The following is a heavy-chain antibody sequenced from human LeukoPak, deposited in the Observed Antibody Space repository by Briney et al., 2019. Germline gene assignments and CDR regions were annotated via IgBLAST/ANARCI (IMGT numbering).Heavy chain of an antibody. CDR2: FYTSGST. CDR1: GGSICSGTYY. CDR3: ARGPYAWGYIDY. Sequence: PSETLSLTCTVSGGSICSGTYYWRWIPQPAGKGLEWIGRFYTSGSTNYNPSLKSRVTISVDTSKNQFSLKLSSVTAADTAVYYCARGPYAWGYIDYWGQGTLVTVSS. J-gene: IGHJ4*02. D-gene: IGHD7-27*01. V-gene: IGHV4-61*02.